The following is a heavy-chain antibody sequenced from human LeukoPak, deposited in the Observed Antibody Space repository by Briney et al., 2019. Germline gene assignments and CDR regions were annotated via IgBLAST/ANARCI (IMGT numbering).Heavy chain of an antibody. D-gene: IGHD6-19*01. V-gene: IGHV7-4-1*02. CDR2: INTNTGNP. J-gene: IGHJ5*02. Sequence: ASVKVSCKASGYTFTSYAMNWVRQAPGQGLEWMGWINTNTGNPTYAQGFTGRFVFSLDTSVSTAYLQISSLKAEDTAVYYCARDYVAVAGTGNWFDPWGQGTPVTVSS. CDR1: GYTFTSYA. CDR3: ARDYVAVAGTGNWFDP.